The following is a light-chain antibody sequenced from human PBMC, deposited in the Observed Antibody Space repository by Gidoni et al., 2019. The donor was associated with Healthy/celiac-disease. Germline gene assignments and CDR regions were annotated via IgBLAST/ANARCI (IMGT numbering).Light chain of an antibody. CDR3: QQYGSSPFT. Sequence: IVFTQSPGTLSLSPGERATRSCRASQSVSSSYLAWYQQKPGQAPRLLIYGASSRATGIPDRFSGSGSGTDFTLTISRLEPEDFAVYYCQQYGSSPFTFGGXTKVEIK. V-gene: IGKV3-20*01. J-gene: IGKJ4*01. CDR1: QSVSSSY. CDR2: GAS.